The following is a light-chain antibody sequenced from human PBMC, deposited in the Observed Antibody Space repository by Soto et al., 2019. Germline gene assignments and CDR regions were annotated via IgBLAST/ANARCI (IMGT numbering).Light chain of an antibody. CDR2: AAS. V-gene: IGKV1-39*01. CDR3: QQSYSTPPWT. J-gene: IGKJ1*01. CDR1: QSISSY. Sequence: IQMTQSPSSLSAYVGDRVTITCRASQSISSYLNWYQQKPGKAPKLLIYAASSLQSGVPSRFSGSGSGTDFTLTISSLQPEDFATYYCQQSYSTPPWTSGQRSKADIK.